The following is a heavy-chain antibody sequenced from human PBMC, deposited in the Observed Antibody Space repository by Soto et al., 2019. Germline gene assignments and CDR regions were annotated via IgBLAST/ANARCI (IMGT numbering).Heavy chain of an antibody. J-gene: IGHJ4*02. Sequence: QITLKESGPTLVNPTQTLTLTCTFSGFSLSTSGVGVGWIRQPPGKALAWLALIYWDADKRYSPSLKSRLTITKDTSKNQVVLTMTNMDPVDTATYYCARFDYGDYYFDYWGQGTLVTVSS. CDR1: GFSLSTSGVG. D-gene: IGHD4-17*01. CDR3: ARFDYGDYYFDY. CDR2: IYWDADK. V-gene: IGHV2-5*02.